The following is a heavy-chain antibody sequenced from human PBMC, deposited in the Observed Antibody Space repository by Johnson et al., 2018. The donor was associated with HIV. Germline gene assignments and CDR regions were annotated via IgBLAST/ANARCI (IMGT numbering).Heavy chain of an antibody. CDR3: ARGNNAEKATIPF. J-gene: IGHJ3*01. Sequence: VQLVESGGGLVQPGESLRLSCAASGFTFSSYAMNWVRQAPGKGLESVSGISSNGDSTYYASSVKGRFTISRDNSKDMLHLQMGGLRVEDMAVYYCARGNNAEKATIPFWGQGTMVTVSS. V-gene: IGHV3-64*01. D-gene: IGHD5-24*01. CDR1: GFTFSSYA. CDR2: ISSNGDST.